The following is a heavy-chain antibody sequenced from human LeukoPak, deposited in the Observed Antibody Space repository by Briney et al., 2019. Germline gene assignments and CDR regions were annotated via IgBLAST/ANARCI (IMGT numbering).Heavy chain of an antibody. D-gene: IGHD3-10*01. CDR2: IYSGGST. CDR3: AKFPAIWFGEFDY. CDR1: EFSVGSNY. V-gene: IGHV3-66*01. Sequence: PGGSLRLSCAASEFSVGSNYMTWVRQAPGKGLEWVSLIYSGGSTYYADSAKGRFTISRDNSKNTLYLQMNSLRAEDTAVYYCAKFPAIWFGEFDYWGQGTLVTVSS. J-gene: IGHJ4*02.